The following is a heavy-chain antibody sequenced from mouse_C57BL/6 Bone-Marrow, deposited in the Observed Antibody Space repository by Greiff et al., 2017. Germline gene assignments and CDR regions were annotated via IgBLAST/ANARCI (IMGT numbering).Heavy chain of an antibody. V-gene: IGHV1-82*01. CDR2: IYPGDGDT. CDR1: GYAFSSSW. J-gene: IGHJ2*01. CDR3: ARGERDFDY. Sequence: VQMQQSGPELVKPGASVKISCKASGYAFSSSWMNWVKQRPGKGLEWIGRIYPGDGDTNYNGKFKGKATLTADKSSSTAYMQLSSLTSEDSAVYFCARGERDFDYWGQGTTLTVSS.